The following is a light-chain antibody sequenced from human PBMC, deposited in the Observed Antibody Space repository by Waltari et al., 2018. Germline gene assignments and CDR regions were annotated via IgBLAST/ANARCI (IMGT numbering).Light chain of an antibody. V-gene: IGKV3-11*01. Sequence: EIVLTQSPATLSLSPGDRATLSCRASHSVDTSLALYQQKLVQAPRLLIYDVFYRATGIPARFSGRGSGTDFTLTISSLEPEDFALYFCQQRRDWPITFGQGTRLEIK. CDR3: QQRRDWPIT. CDR1: HSVDTS. CDR2: DVF. J-gene: IGKJ5*01.